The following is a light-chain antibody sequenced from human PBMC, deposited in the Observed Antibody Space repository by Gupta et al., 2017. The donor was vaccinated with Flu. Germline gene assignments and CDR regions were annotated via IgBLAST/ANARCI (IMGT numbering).Light chain of an antibody. V-gene: IGLV8-61*01. J-gene: IGLJ3*02. CDR2: STN. Sequence: TVTLTGGLSSGSVSTSFYTTWYQQTPGQSPRTLMYSTNIRSFGVPDRFSGSILGNRAALTITGAQADDESDYYCVLYMGSGISVFGGGTKLTVL. CDR1: SGSVSTSFY. CDR3: VLYMGSGISV.